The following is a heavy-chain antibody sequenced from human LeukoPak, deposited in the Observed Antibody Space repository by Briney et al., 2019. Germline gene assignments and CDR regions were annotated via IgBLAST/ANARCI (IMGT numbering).Heavy chain of an antibody. V-gene: IGHV1-69*01. J-gene: IGHJ4*02. CDR3: ATYYYDSSGYYFDY. Sequence: VASVKVSCKASGGTFSSYAISWVRQAPGQGLEWMGGIIPILGTANYAQKFQGRVTITADESTSTAYMELGSLRSEDTAVYYCATYYYDSSGYYFDYWGQGTLVTVSS. CDR1: GGTFSSYA. D-gene: IGHD3-22*01. CDR2: IIPILGTA.